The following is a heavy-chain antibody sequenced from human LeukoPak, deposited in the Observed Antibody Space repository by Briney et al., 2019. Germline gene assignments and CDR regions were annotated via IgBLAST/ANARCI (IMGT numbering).Heavy chain of an antibody. CDR2: FIPILGIA. CDR3: ARPGSSYGIFDY. J-gene: IGHJ4*02. V-gene: IGHV1-69*04. Sequence: SVKVSCKASGGTFSSYAISWVRQAPGQGLEWMGRFIPILGIANYAQKFQGRVTITADKSTSTAYMELSSLRSEDTAVYYCARPGSSYGIFDYWGQGTLVTVSS. CDR1: GGTFSSYA. D-gene: IGHD3-10*01.